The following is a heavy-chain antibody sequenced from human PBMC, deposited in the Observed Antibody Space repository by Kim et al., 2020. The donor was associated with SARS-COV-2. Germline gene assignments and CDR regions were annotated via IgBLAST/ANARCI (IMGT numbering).Heavy chain of an antibody. Sequence: NTRYSQQFQARVSLTRDTSATTAYLELSGLRSEDTAVYYCAREAVAGSFDYWGQGTLVTVSS. CDR3: AREAVAGSFDY. V-gene: IGHV1-3*01. D-gene: IGHD6-19*01. J-gene: IGHJ4*02. CDR2: NT.